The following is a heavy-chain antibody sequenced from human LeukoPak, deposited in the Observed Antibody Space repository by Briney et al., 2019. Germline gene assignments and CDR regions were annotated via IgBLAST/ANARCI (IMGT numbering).Heavy chain of an antibody. V-gene: IGHV3-48*03. D-gene: IGHD5-24*01. Sequence: PGGSLRLSCAASGFTFSSYEMNWVRQAPGKGLEWVSYISSSGSTIYYADSVKGRFTISRDNSKNTLYLQMNSLRADDTAVYYCAKSGYNRFDYWGQGTLVTDSS. CDR2: ISSSGSTI. CDR1: GFTFSSYE. CDR3: AKSGYNRFDY. J-gene: IGHJ4*02.